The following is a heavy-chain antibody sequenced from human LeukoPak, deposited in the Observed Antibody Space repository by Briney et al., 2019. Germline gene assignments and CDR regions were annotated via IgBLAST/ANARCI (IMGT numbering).Heavy chain of an antibody. D-gene: IGHD6-13*01. CDR1: GFTFSSYA. CDR2: ISSNGGST. CDR3: LKDLRDIAVAATPVY. J-gene: IGHJ4*02. Sequence: GGSLRLSCSASGFTFSSYAMHWVRQAPGKGLEYVSAISSNGGSTYYADSVKGRFTISRDNSKNTLYLQMSSLRPEDTAVYYCLKDLRDIAVAATPVYWGQGTLVTVSS. V-gene: IGHV3-64D*06.